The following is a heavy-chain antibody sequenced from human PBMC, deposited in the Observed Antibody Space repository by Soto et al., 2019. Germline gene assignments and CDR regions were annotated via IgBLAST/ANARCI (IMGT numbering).Heavy chain of an antibody. J-gene: IGHJ4*02. D-gene: IGHD3-22*01. CDR3: AKEIGASSDYPLDY. CDR2: ISSDGSSK. V-gene: IGHV3-30*18. Sequence: QVQLVESGGGVVQPGRSLRLSCAASGFTFSSLGMHWVRQAPGTGLEWVAIISSDGSSKYYADSVKGRFTISSDNSKNPLDLQLNSLRPENTAVYCCAKEIGASSDYPLDYWGQGTLVTVSS. CDR1: GFTFSSLG.